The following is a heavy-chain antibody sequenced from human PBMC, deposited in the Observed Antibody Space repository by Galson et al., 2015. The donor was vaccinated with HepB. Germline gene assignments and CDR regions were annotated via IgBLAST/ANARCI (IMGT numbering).Heavy chain of an antibody. D-gene: IGHD1-26*01. Sequence: SLRLSCAASGFTFSSYGMHWVRQAPGKGLEWVAVIWYDGSNKYYADSVKGRFTISRDNSKNTLYLQMNSLRAEDTAVYYCAKEGGGATNWVFIYWGQGTLVTVSS. CDR2: IWYDGSNK. J-gene: IGHJ4*02. V-gene: IGHV3-33*06. CDR1: GFTFSSYG. CDR3: AKEGGGATNWVFIY.